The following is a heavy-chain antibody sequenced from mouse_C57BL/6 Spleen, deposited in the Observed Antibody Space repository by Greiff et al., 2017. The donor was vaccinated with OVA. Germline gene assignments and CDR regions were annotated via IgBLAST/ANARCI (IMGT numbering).Heavy chain of an antibody. CDR2: IDPSDSYT. CDR1: GYTFTSYW. D-gene: IGHD2-3*01. V-gene: IGHV1-69*01. J-gene: IGHJ2*01. CDR3: ARDGALDY. Sequence: QVQLQQPGAELVMPGASVKLSCKASGYTFTSYWMHWVKQRPGQGLEWIGEIDPSDSYTNYNHKFKGKSTLTVAKSSSTAYMQLSSLTSEDSAVYYCARDGALDYWGQGTTLTVSS.